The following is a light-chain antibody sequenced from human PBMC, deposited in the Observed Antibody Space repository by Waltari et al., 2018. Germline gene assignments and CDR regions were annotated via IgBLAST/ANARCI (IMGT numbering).Light chain of an antibody. CDR3: QTWDAGINWI. Sequence: QPVLTQSPSASASLGASVNLTCTLSSGHTYSAIAWHQHVPDKAPRYLMKINSDGSHTKGEGSPERCSGCSSGGQGYLFISSRQSEDDADYYCQTWDAGINWIFGGGTKLTVL. CDR2: INSDGSH. V-gene: IGLV4-69*01. J-gene: IGLJ2*01. CDR1: SGHTYSA.